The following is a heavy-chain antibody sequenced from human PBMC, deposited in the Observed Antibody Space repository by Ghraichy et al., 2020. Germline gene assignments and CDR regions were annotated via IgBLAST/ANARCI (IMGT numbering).Heavy chain of an antibody. V-gene: IGHV3-23*01. J-gene: IGHJ4*02. CDR2: ISGSGGGMSGSGGST. CDR3: AKALSSKSSGGGGFDY. CDR1: GFTFSIYA. Sequence: GGSLRLSCAASGFTFSIYAMSWARQAPGKGLEWVSDISGSGGGMSGSGGSTFYADSVKGRFTMSRDNFRNTVFLQMNSLRADDTAVYYCAKALSSKSSGGGGFDYWGQGSLVTVSS. D-gene: IGHD3-16*01.